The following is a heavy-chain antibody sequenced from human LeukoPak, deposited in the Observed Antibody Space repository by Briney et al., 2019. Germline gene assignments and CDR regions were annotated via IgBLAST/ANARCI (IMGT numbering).Heavy chain of an antibody. J-gene: IGHJ3*02. CDR1: GFPFNSFT. Sequence: GGSLRLPCAASGFPFNSFTMHWVRQAPGKGLEWVALITYDGSASYYSDSVKGRFSVSRDNSKSTLDLQMNSLRADDTAVYYCARDGKSGSEDGFDIWGQGTVVTVSS. CDR3: ARDGKSGSEDGFDI. D-gene: IGHD1-26*01. CDR2: ITYDGSAS. V-gene: IGHV3-30*04.